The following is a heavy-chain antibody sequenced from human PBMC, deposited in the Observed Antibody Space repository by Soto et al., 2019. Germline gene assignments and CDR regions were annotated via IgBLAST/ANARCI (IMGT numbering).Heavy chain of an antibody. V-gene: IGHV3-23*01. J-gene: IGHJ4*02. CDR3: ATMNGYFEY. CDR1: GFRFSSYS. Sequence: GGSLRLSCADSGFRFSSYSMSRVRQTPGKGLEWVAAITATGDRTYYADSVTGRFTISRDNSKKTHYLQMTSLRAEDTAMYYCATMNGYFEYWGQGTPVPVSS. CDR2: ITATGDRT. D-gene: IGHD3-22*01.